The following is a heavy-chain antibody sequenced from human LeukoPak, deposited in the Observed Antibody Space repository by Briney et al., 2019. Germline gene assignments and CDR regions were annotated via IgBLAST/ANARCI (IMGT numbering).Heavy chain of an antibody. CDR2: INHSGST. V-gene: IGHV4-34*01. Sequence: PSETLSLTCAVYGGSFSGYYWSWIRQPPGKGLEWIGEINHSGSTNYNPSLKSRVTISVDTSKNQFSLKLSSVTAADTAVYYCARGEIFYDFWSGYSASFDYWGQGTPVTVSS. CDR1: GGSFSGYY. CDR3: ARGEIFYDFWSGYSASFDY. J-gene: IGHJ4*02. D-gene: IGHD3-3*01.